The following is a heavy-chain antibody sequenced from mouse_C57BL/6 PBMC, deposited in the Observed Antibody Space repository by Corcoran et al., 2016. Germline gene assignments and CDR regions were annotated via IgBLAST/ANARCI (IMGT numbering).Heavy chain of an antibody. CDR2: INTYSGVP. D-gene: IGHD4-1*01. CDR1: GYTFTTYG. Sequence: QIQLVQSGPELKKPGETVKISCKASGYTFTTYGMSWVKQAPGKGLKWMGWINTYSGVPTYADDFKGRFAFSLETSASTAYLQINNLKNEDTATYFCARRPYWDGGYWYFDVWGTGTTVTVSS. CDR3: ARRPYWDGGYWYFDV. J-gene: IGHJ1*03. V-gene: IGHV9-3*01.